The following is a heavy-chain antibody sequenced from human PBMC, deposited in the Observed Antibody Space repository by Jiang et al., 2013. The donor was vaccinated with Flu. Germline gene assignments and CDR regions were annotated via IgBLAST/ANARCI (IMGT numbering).Heavy chain of an antibody. CDR1: GDSVSSNSAA. CDR3: ARELRGDIVVVVAADSELWFDP. D-gene: IGHD2-15*01. J-gene: IGHJ5*02. Sequence: QTLSLTCAISGDSVSSNSAAWNWIRQSPSRGLEWLGRTYYRSKWYNDYAVSVKSRITINPDTSKNQFSLQLNSVTPEDTAVYYCARELRGDIVVVVAADSELWFDPWGQGTLVTVSS. V-gene: IGHV6-1*01. CDR2: TYYRSKWYN.